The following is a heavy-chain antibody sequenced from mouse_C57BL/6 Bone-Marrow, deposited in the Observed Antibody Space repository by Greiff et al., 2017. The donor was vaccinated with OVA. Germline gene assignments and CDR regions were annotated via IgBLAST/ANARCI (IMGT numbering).Heavy chain of an antibody. D-gene: IGHD2-1*01. CDR2: IWTGGGT. Sequence: VQLVESGPGLVAPSQSLSITCTVSGFSLTSYAISWVRQPPGKGLEWLGVIWTGGGTNYNSALKSRLSISKDNSKSQVFLKMNSLQTDDTARYYWAGNEEDYGNRDWYFDVWGTGTTVTVSS. CDR1: GFSLTSYA. CDR3: AGNEEDYGNRDWYFDV. V-gene: IGHV2-9-1*01. J-gene: IGHJ1*03.